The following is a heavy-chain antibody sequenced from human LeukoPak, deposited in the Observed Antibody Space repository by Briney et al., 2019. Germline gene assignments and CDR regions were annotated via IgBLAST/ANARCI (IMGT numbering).Heavy chain of an antibody. CDR2: ISTDGKST. J-gene: IGHJ6*02. CDR1: GFTFSNYW. CDR3: VRDYQFIREV. Sequence: GGSLRLSCVASGFTFSNYWMLWVRQAPGKGLMWVSLISTDGKSTRYAESVKGRFTISRDNAKNAPYLQMDILRVEDTALYFCVRDYQFIREVWGRGTTVIVSS. V-gene: IGHV3-74*01. D-gene: IGHD2-2*01.